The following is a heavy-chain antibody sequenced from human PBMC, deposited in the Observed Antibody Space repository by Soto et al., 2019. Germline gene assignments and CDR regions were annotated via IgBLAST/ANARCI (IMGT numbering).Heavy chain of an antibody. D-gene: IGHD1-1*01. CDR3: AKDLVAFTTGRRSPFGS. CDR2: ISYDGKNE. V-gene: IGHV3-30*18. Sequence: QVHLVESGGGVVQPGGSLRLSCAPSGFTFRAYGMHWVRQAPGKGLEWVAVISYDGKNEYYADSVKGRFSISRDSSKNTLYLQMNSLRAEDTAVYYCAKDLVAFTTGRRSPFGSWGQGTLVTVSS. J-gene: IGHJ4*02. CDR1: GFTFRAYG.